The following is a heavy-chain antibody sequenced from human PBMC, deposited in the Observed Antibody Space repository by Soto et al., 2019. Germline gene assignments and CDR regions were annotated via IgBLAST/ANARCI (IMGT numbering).Heavy chain of an antibody. D-gene: IGHD3-22*01. CDR2: IVVGSGNT. V-gene: IGHV1-58*01. Sequence: QRQLVQSGPEVKKPGTSVKVSCKASGFSLISSAVQWVRQGRGQRLEWIGWIVVGSGNTNYAQNFQERVIFTRDMSTNTVYMELRSMRSDDTAVYYCAADPYYYYSSDYYSFDYWGQGTLVTVSS. CDR3: AADPYYYYSSDYYSFDY. J-gene: IGHJ4*02. CDR1: GFSLISSA.